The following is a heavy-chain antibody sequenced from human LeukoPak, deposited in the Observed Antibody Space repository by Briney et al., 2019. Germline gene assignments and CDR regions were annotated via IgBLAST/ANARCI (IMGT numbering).Heavy chain of an antibody. J-gene: IGHJ4*02. CDR1: GGCFSGYY. CDR3: ARYPPYYYGSGSALDY. D-gene: IGHD3-10*01. Sequence: LETLSLTCAVYGGCFSGYYWSWIRQPPGEGLEWIGEINHSGSTNYNPSLKSRVTISVDTSKNQFSLKLSSVTAADTAVYYCARYPPYYYGSGSALDYWGQGTLVTVSS. CDR2: INHSGST. V-gene: IGHV4-34*01.